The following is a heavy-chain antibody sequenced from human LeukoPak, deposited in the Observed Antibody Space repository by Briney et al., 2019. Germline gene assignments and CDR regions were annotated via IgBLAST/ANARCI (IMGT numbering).Heavy chain of an antibody. CDR1: GDSINTNIYY. CDR3: AREIRYDSSGQRSLHAFDI. Sequence: SETLSLTCTVSGDSINTNIYYWGWIRQPPGKGLEWIGHVYYSGSTDYNPSLKSRVTISVDMSKDQFSLKLSSVTAADTALYYCAREIRYDSSGQRSLHAFDIWGQGTMVTVSS. V-gene: IGHV4-39*02. CDR2: VYYSGST. D-gene: IGHD3-22*01. J-gene: IGHJ3*02.